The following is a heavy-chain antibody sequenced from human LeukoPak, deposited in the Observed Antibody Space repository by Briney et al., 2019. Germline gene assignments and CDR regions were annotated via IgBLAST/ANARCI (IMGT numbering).Heavy chain of an antibody. CDR2: ISGSGGRT. CDR3: ARDMMGATLYFDS. CDR1: GFTFSSYS. D-gene: IGHD1-26*01. V-gene: IGHV3-23*01. J-gene: IGHJ4*02. Sequence: PGGSLRLSCAASGFTFSSYSMNWVRQAPGKGLEWVSAISGSGGRTYNADSMKGRFTISRDNSKNTLYLQMNSLRVEDTAVYYCARDMMGATLYFDSWGQGTLVTVSS.